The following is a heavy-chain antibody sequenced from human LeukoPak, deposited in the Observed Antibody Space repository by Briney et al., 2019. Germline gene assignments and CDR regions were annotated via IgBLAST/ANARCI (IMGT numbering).Heavy chain of an antibody. J-gene: IGHJ5*02. D-gene: IGHD3-10*01. CDR3: ARDKKLDYYGSGSFNWFDP. CDR2: IIPIFGTA. V-gene: IGHV1-69*13. Sequence: SVKVSCKASGGTFSSYAISWVRQAPGQGLEWMGGIIPIFGTANYAQKFQGRVTITADESTSTAYMELRSLRSDDTAVYYCARDKKLDYYGSGSFNWFDPWGQGTLVTVSS. CDR1: GGTFSSYA.